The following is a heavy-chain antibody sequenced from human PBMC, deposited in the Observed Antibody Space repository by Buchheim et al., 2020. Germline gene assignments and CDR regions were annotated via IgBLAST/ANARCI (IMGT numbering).Heavy chain of an antibody. V-gene: IGHV3-21*01. CDR1: GFTFSSYS. CDR2: ISSSSSYI. Sequence: EVQLVESGGGLVKPGGSLRLSCAASGFTFSSYSMNWVRQAPGKGLEWVSSISSSSSYIYYAASVKGRFTISRDNAKNSLYLQMNSLRAEDTAVYYCARGPKGGSRYFDYWGQGTL. J-gene: IGHJ4*02. CDR3: ARGPKGGSRYFDY. D-gene: IGHD2-15*01.